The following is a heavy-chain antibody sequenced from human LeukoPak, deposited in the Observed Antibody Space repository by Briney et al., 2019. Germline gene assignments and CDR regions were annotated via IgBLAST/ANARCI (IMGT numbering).Heavy chain of an antibody. CDR2: IYSGGST. CDR3: ARGGGRTVTTDY. D-gene: IGHD4-17*01. CDR1: GFTVSSNY. V-gene: IGHV3-66*01. Sequence: GGSLRLSCGASGFTVSSNYMSWVRQAPGKGLEWVSVIYSGGSTYYADSVKGRFTISRDNSKNTLYLQMNSLRAEDTAVYYCARGGGRTVTTDYWGQGTLVTVSS. J-gene: IGHJ4*02.